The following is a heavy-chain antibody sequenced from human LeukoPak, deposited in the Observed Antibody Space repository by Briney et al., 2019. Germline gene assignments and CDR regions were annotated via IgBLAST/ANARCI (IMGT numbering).Heavy chain of an antibody. CDR3: AREDVGCTNGVCHLFPWEYYYGMDV. Sequence: PGRSLRLSCAASGFTFSSYAMHWVRQAPGKGLEWVAVISYDGSNKYYADSVKGRFTISRDNSKNTLYLQMNSLRAEDTAVYYCAREDVGCTNGVCHLFPWEYYYGMDVWGQGTTVTVSS. CDR2: ISYDGSNK. J-gene: IGHJ6*02. V-gene: IGHV3-30-3*01. D-gene: IGHD2-8*01. CDR1: GFTFSSYA.